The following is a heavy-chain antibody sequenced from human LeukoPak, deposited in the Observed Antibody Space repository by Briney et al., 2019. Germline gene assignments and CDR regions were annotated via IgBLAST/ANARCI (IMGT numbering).Heavy chain of an antibody. V-gene: IGHV3-23*01. CDR2: ISGSGASS. D-gene: IGHD5-24*01. J-gene: IGHJ4*02. Sequence: GGSLRLSCATSEFSFRNYAMSWVRQAPGKGLEWISTISGSGASSYYAGSVKGRFTISRDNSKNTLYLQMNSLRAEDTAVYYCARSLVEMATIKGFDYWGQGTLVTVSS. CDR1: EFSFRNYA. CDR3: ARSLVEMATIKGFDY.